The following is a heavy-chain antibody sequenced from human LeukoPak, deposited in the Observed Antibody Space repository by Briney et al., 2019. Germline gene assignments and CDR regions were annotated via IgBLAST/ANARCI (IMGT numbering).Heavy chain of an antibody. J-gene: IGHJ3*02. V-gene: IGHV4-34*01. CDR2: INHSGST. Sequence: SETLSLTCTVSGGSISGYYWSWIRQPPGKGLEWIGEINHSGSTNYNPSLKSRVTIPVDTSKNQFSLKLSSVTAADTAVYYCARRPLYCSGGSCYWLRAFDIWGQGTMVTVSS. CDR1: GGSISGYY. D-gene: IGHD2-15*01. CDR3: ARRPLYCSGGSCYWLRAFDI.